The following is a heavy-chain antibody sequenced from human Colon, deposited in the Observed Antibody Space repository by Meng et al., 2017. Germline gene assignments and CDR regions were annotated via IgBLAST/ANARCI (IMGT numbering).Heavy chain of an antibody. V-gene: IGHV4-38-2*02. CDR2: MHHSGST. CDR3: ARESGLLSAIVEIGRAGRFDP. J-gene: IGHJ5*02. CDR1: GYSLNSGYY. Sequence: VTLQESGPGLVNPSEPLSLTCSVSGYSLNSGYYWGWIRQAPGRGLEWIASMHHSGSTYYNPSLKTRLSLSIDTSRNELSLKLTSVTAADSAVYYCARESGLLSAIVEIGRAGRFDPWGLGTLVTVSS. D-gene: IGHD2/OR15-2a*01.